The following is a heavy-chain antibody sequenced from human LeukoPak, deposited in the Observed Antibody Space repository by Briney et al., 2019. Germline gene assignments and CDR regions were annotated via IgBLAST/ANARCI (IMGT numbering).Heavy chain of an antibody. CDR3: ARELSGGIAAAGDWFDP. V-gene: IGHV3-11*01. CDR1: GFTVSSNY. D-gene: IGHD6-13*01. CDR2: ISSSGSTI. J-gene: IGHJ5*02. Sequence: TGGSLRLSCAASGFTVSSNYMSWVRQAPGKGLEWVSYISSSGSTIYYADSVKGRFTISRDNAKNSLYLQMNSLRAEDTAVYYCARELSGGIAAAGDWFDPWGQGTLVTVSS.